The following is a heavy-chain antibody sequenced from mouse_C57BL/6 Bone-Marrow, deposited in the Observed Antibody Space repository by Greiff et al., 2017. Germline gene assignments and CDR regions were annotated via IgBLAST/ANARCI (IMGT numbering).Heavy chain of an antibody. CDR2: IDPENGDT. D-gene: IGHD2-3*01. CDR3: TTEEVGWLLRYYYAMDY. Sequence: EVQLQQSGAELVRPGASVKLSCTASGFNIKDDYMHWVKQRPEQGLEWIGWIDPENGDTEYASKFQGKATITADTSSNTAYLQLSSLTSEDTAVYYCTTEEVGWLLRYYYAMDYWGQGTSVTVSS. CDR1: GFNIKDDY. J-gene: IGHJ4*01. V-gene: IGHV14-4*01.